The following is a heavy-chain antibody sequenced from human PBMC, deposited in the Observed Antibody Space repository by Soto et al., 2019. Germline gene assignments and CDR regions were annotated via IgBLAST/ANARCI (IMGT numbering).Heavy chain of an antibody. Sequence: QVQLVQSGAEVKKPGSSVKVSCKASGGTFSSYAITWVRQAPGQGLEWMGGIIPIFGTAHYAQKFQGRVTITADESLTTAYMELSSLRSEDTAVYYCARDFPSSSSDPWGQGTLVTVSS. J-gene: IGHJ5*02. CDR1: GGTFSSYA. CDR2: IIPIFGTA. V-gene: IGHV1-69*01. CDR3: ARDFPSSSSDP.